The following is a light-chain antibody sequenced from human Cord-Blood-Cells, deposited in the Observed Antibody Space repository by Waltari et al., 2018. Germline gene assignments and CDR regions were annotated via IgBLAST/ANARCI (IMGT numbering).Light chain of an antibody. CDR3: QQRSNWPRT. CDR2: DAS. J-gene: IGKJ4*01. CDR1: QSVSSY. Sequence: EIVLTQSPATLSLSPGERATLSCRASQSVSSYLAWYQQKPGQAPRLLIYDASNRGTGIPARFSGSGSGTDFTLTISSLEPEDFAVYYCQQRSNWPRTFGGGTKVEIK. V-gene: IGKV3-11*01.